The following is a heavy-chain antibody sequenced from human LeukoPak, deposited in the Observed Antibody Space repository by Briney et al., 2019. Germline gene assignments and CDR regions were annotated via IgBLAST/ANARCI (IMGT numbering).Heavy chain of an antibody. J-gene: IGHJ2*01. CDR2: IYTSGST. CDR3: ARDLLRYFDWSRYFDL. V-gene: IGHV4-4*07. CDR1: GGSISSYY. Sequence: PSETLSLTCTVSGGSISSYYWSWIRQPAGKGLEWIGRIYTSGSTNYNPSLKSRVTMSVGTSKNQFSLKLSSVTAADTAVYYCARDLLRYFDWSRYFDLWGRGTLVTVSS. D-gene: IGHD3-9*01.